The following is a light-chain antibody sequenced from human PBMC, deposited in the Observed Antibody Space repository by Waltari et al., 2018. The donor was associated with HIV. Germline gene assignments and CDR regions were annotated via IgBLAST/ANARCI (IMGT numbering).Light chain of an antibody. CDR3: AAWDDSLSGWV. CDR2: RNS. V-gene: IGLV1-47*01. CDR1: SSNIGDNY. Sequence: QSALTQPPSTSGTPGQTVTIHCSGSSSNIGDNYVSWYQQLPGTAPKLLIYRNSQRPSGVRDRFSGSKSGTSASLAINDLRSEDEAEYHCAAWDDSLSGWVFGGGTNLTVL. J-gene: IGLJ3*02.